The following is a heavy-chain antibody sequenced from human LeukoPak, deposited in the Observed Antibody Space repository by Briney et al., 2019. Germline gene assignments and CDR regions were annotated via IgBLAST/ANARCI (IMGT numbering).Heavy chain of an antibody. CDR2: ISNNGGYT. CDR3: ARDYYGMDV. V-gene: IGHV3-23*01. J-gene: IGHJ6*02. Sequence: PGGSLRLSCAASGFTFSSSAMSWVRQAPGKGLEWVSAISNNGGYTYYADSVKGRFTISRDNSKNTLYLQMNSLRAEGTAVYYCARDYYGMDVWGQGTTVTVSS. CDR1: GFTFSSSA.